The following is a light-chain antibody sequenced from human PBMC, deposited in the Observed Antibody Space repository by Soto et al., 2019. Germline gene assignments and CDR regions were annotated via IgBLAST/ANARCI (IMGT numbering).Light chain of an antibody. Sequence: QSALTQPASVSGSPGQSITISCTGTSSDVEIYNLVSWYQQHPGKAPKLMIYEVSKRPSGVSNRFSGSKSGNTASLTISGLQAEDEAHYYCCSYAGSSTWVFGGGTKLTVL. CDR1: SSDVEIYNL. V-gene: IGLV2-23*02. CDR3: CSYAGSSTWV. J-gene: IGLJ3*02. CDR2: EVS.